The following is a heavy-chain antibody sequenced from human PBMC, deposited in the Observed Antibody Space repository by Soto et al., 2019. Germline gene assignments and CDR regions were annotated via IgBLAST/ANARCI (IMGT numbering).Heavy chain of an antibody. V-gene: IGHV5-51*01. CDR2: IYPGDSDT. J-gene: IGHJ6*02. Sequence: HGESLKISCKGSGYSFTSYWIGWVRQMPGKGLEWMGIIYPGDSDTRYSPSFQGQVTISADKSISTAYLQWSSLKASDTAMYYCARLRSGYSSSWRPLLSEPYGMDVWGQGTTVTVSS. D-gene: IGHD6-13*01. CDR3: ARLRSGYSSSWRPLLSEPYGMDV. CDR1: GYSFTSYW.